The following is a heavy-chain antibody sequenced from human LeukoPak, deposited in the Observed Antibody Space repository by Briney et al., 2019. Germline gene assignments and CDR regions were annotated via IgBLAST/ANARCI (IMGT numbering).Heavy chain of an antibody. CDR3: ARHDVGLDYDFWSGHTLSYYFDY. Sequence: SETLSLTCAVSGGSVSSGRYYWTWIRQPPGKGLEWIGFIYYTGSTNYNPSLKSRVTISLDMSKNQFSLNLRSVTAADTAVYYCARHDVGLDYDFWSGHTLSYYFDYWGQGTLVTVSS. D-gene: IGHD3-3*01. V-gene: IGHV4-61*01. CDR1: GGSVSSGRYY. J-gene: IGHJ4*02. CDR2: IYYTGST.